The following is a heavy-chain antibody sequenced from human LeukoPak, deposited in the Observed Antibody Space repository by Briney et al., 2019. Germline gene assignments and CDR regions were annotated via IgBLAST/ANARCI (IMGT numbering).Heavy chain of an antibody. Sequence: PSGGSLRLSCAASGFTFTSHAMSWVRQAPGKGLEWVSAISGSGGNTYYADSVKGRFTISRDNSKNTLYLQMNSLRSEDTAVYYCAKTGSRGGTFRPSYYYYYMDVWGEGTTVTISS. V-gene: IGHV3-23*01. CDR2: ISGSGGNT. CDR1: GFTFTSHA. D-gene: IGHD3-9*01. J-gene: IGHJ6*03. CDR3: AKTGSRGGTFRPSYYYYYMDV.